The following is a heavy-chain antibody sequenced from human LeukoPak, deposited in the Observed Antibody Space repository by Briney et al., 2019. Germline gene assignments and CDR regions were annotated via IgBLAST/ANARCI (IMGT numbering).Heavy chain of an antibody. CDR2: FDPEDGET. J-gene: IGHJ5*02. Sequence: EASVKVSCKVSGYTLTELSMHWVRQAPGKGLEWMGGFDPEDGETIYAQKFQGRVTMTEDTSTDTAYMELSSLRSEDTAVYYCARDAGGPYSNSSEWFDPWGQGTLVTVSS. CDR1: GYTLTELS. D-gene: IGHD6-6*01. CDR3: ARDAGGPYSNSSEWFDP. V-gene: IGHV1-24*01.